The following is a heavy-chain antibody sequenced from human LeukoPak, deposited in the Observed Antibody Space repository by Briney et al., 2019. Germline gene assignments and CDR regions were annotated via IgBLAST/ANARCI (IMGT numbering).Heavy chain of an antibody. CDR2: IYTSGST. CDR1: GGSISSYY. D-gene: IGHD3-10*01. J-gene: IGHJ4*02. CDR3: ARLSGQIITTGVSPSYLDY. V-gene: IGHV4-4*07. Sequence: SETLSLTCTVSGGSISSYYWSWIRQPAGKGLEWIGRIYTSGSTNYNPSLKSRVTISVDTSKNQFSLKLSSVTAADTAVYYCARLSGQIITTGVSPSYLDYWGQGTLVTVSS.